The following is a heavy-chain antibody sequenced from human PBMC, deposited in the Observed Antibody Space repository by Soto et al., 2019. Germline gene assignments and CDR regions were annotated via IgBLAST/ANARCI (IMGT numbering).Heavy chain of an antibody. V-gene: IGHV1-2*02. Sequence: ASVKVSCKASGYTFTDYHIHWVRQAPGQGLELMGWINANNGGAGSAQQFQGRVTVTRDTSITTVYMELSNLRSDDTAVYYCAREGGSETLQPSYNWFDTWGQGTQVTVSS. D-gene: IGHD6-25*01. CDR2: INANNGGA. J-gene: IGHJ5*02. CDR1: GYTFTDYH. CDR3: AREGGSETLQPSYNWFDT.